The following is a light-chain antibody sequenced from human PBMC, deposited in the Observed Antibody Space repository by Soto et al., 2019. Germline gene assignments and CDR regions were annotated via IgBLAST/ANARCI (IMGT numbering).Light chain of an antibody. CDR1: QSVRSTY. J-gene: IGKJ5*01. CDR2: GAS. CDR3: QYYSSSLPIT. Sequence: EIVLTQSPGILSLSPGERATLSCRASQSVRSTYLAWYQQKPGQATRLLIHGASSRATGIPDRFSGSGSGTDFTLTISSLEPEDFAVYYCQYYSSSLPITFGQGKRLDIK. V-gene: IGKV3-20*01.